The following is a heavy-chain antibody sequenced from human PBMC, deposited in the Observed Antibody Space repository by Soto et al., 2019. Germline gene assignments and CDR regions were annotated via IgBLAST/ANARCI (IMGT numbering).Heavy chain of an antibody. D-gene: IGHD2-15*01. J-gene: IGHJ3*02. Sequence: PGGSLRLSCAASGCTFSSYDMHWVRQATGKGLEWVSAIGTAGDTYYPGSVKGRFTISRENAKNSLYLQMNSLRAGDTAVYYCARGYCSGGSCYTGDAFDIWGQGTMVTVSS. CDR1: GCTFSSYD. V-gene: IGHV3-13*01. CDR2: IGTAGDT. CDR3: ARGYCSGGSCYTGDAFDI.